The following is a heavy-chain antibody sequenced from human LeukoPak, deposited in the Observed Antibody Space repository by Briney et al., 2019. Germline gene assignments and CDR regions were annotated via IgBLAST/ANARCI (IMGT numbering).Heavy chain of an antibody. CDR1: GFSFTNSV. CDR3: AAAFGDNTGYYFPLGWFDP. V-gene: IGHV1-58*01. D-gene: IGHD3-22*01. J-gene: IGHJ5*02. CDR2: VVVGSGNT. Sequence: GASVKVSCKTSGFSFTNSVVQWVRQARGQRLEWIGWVVVGSGNTDYAPKFQERVTITRDISTSTAFMELRGLRSEDTAVYYCAAAFGDNTGYYFPLGWFDPWGQGALVTVSS.